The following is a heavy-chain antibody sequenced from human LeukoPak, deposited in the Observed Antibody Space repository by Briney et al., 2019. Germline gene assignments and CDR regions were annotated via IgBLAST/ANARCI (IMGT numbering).Heavy chain of an antibody. CDR2: IYIGGST. Sequence: PGGSLRLSCAASGFTVSSNSMTWVRRAPGKGLEWVSVIYIGGSTYYADSVKGRFTISRDNAKNTVYLQMNSLRTEDTAVYYCTRDVPGQLGGVDYWGQGTLVTVSS. V-gene: IGHV3-66*01. J-gene: IGHJ4*02. D-gene: IGHD6-6*01. CDR3: TRDVPGQLGGVDY. CDR1: GFTVSSNS.